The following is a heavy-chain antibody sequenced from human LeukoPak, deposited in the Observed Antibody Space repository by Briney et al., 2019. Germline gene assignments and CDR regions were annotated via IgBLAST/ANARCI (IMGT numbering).Heavy chain of an antibody. CDR1: GGSISSSSYY. CDR2: IYYSGST. Sequence: SETLSLTCTVSGGSISSSSYYWGWIRQPPGKELEWIGSIYYSGSTYYNPSLKSRVTISVDTSKNQSSLKLSSVTAADTAVYYCARVSFPYDSSGYSDYWGQGTLVTVSS. J-gene: IGHJ4*02. CDR3: ARVSFPYDSSGYSDY. D-gene: IGHD3-22*01. V-gene: IGHV4-39*07.